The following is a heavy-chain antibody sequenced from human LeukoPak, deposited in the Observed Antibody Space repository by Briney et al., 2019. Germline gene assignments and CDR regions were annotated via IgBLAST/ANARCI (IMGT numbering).Heavy chain of an antibody. CDR1: GGAISSYY. V-gene: IGHV4-59*01. CDR2: VHYSGGT. Sequence: SETLSLTCTVSGGAISSYYWTWLRQPPGKGLEWIGYVHYSGGTNYNPSLNSRVTISLDTSKNQFSLKLSSVTAAATAVYYCARVVGYYDSSGYIDSWVQGTLGPGSS. J-gene: IGHJ4*02. CDR3: ARVVGYYDSSGYIDS. D-gene: IGHD3-22*01.